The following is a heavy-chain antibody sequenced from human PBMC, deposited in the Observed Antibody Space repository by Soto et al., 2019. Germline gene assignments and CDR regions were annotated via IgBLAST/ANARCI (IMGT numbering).Heavy chain of an antibody. Sequence: PSETLSLTCTVSGGSISSGGYYWSWIRQHPGKGLEWIGYIYYSGSTYYNPSLKSRVTISVDTSKNQFSLKLSSVTAADTAVYYCARERCSSTSCYEYNWFDPWGQGTLVTVSS. CDR2: IYYSGST. CDR3: ARERCSSTSCYEYNWFDP. CDR1: GGSISSGGYY. D-gene: IGHD2-2*01. J-gene: IGHJ5*02. V-gene: IGHV4-31*03.